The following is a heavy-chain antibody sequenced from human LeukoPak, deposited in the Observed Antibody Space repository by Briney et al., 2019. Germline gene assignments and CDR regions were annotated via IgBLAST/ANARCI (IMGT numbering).Heavy chain of an antibody. V-gene: IGHV1-18*01. CDR2: IGAYNVNT. D-gene: IGHD4-23*01. CDR3: ARGPRTEYGGEAFYFDY. Sequence: ASVKVSCKASGYTFISYGISWVRQAPGQGLEWVGWIGAYNVNTNYAQKLQGRVTMTTDTSTSTAYMELKNLRSDDTAVYYCARGPRTEYGGEAFYFDYWGQGTLVTVSS. CDR1: GYTFISYG. J-gene: IGHJ4*02.